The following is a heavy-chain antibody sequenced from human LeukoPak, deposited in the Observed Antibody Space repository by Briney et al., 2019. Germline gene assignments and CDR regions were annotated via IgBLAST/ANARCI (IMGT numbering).Heavy chain of an antibody. J-gene: IGHJ4*02. CDR1: GFTFSSYG. D-gene: IGHD1-26*01. CDR3: AKPTRGSGSFLIDF. Sequence: TGGSLRLSCAAPGFTFSSYGMHWARQAPGKGLEWVAVIWDDGSSKYYGDSVKGRFTISRDNSKNTLYLQMNSLRAEDTAVYYCAKPTRGSGSFLIDFRGQGTLVTVSS. CDR2: IWDDGSSK. V-gene: IGHV3-33*06.